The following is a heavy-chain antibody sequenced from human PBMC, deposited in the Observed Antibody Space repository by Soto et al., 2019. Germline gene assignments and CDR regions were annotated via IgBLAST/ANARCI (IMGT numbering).Heavy chain of an antibody. D-gene: IGHD4-17*01. CDR2: IFDGGSA. J-gene: IGHJ6*02. CDR3: VSVEGTPTVTGDYSSYAADA. V-gene: IGHV4-59*12. CDR1: GGTITYYY. Sequence: SETLSLTCTVSGGTITYYYWSWIRQAPGKGLEWLGYIFDGGSANYNPSLKSRVSFSLDKSQNQLSLTLTSVTGADTAIYYCVSVEGTPTVTGDYSSYAADAWGQGTAVTVSS.